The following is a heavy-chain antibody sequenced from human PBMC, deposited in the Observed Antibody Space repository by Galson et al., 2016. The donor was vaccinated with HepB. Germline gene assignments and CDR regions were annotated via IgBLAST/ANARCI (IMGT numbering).Heavy chain of an antibody. CDR2: LDWDDEK. D-gene: IGHD4-17*01. V-gene: IGHV2-70*01. CDR1: GFSLSASGMS. CDR3: ARVYGRAPPY. Sequence: PALVKPTQTLTLTCTFSGFSLSASGMSVSWIRQPPGKALEWLALLDWDDEKYYSTSLQTRLTISKDTSKNQVVLTMTNMDPVDTGTYYCARVYGRAPPYWGQGTLVTVSS. J-gene: IGHJ1*01.